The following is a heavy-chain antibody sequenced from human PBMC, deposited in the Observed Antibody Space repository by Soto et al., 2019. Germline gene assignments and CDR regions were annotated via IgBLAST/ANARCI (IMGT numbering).Heavy chain of an antibody. J-gene: IGHJ4*02. V-gene: IGHV1-18*01. CDR3: ARASGPFRAYYYDSSGYYFDY. Sequence: QVQLVQSGAEVKKPGASVKVSCKASGYTFTSYGISWVRQAPGQGLEWMGWISAYNGNTNYAQKLQGRVTMTTDTSRSTAYMELRSLRSDDTAVYYCARASGPFRAYYYDSSGYYFDYWGQGTLVTVSS. CDR2: ISAYNGNT. D-gene: IGHD3-22*01. CDR1: GYTFTSYG.